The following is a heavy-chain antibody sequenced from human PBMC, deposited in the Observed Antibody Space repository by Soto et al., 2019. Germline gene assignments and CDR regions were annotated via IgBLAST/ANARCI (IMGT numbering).Heavy chain of an antibody. D-gene: IGHD3-16*01. V-gene: IGHV1-46*01. CDR1: GYTFTNYY. J-gene: IGHJ4*02. CDR3: AGGGPDLPTIGSFDY. CDR2: IHYSGATP. Sequence: QVQLVQSGAEVKRPGASVKVSCKASGYTFTNYYMHWVRQAPGQGLEWMGVIHYSGATPTYAQKFQGRVTRAGDTSTSTVYGERSSLTSEETAVYYCAGGGPDLPTIGSFDYWGQGTLVTVSS.